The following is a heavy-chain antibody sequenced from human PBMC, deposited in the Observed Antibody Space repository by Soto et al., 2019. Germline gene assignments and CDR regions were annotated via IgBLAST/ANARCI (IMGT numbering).Heavy chain of an antibody. CDR2: IKQDGSEK. J-gene: IGHJ4*02. V-gene: IGHV3-7*05. D-gene: IGHD1-26*01. CDR1: GFTFSSYW. CDR3: ARDGGRIVGATDIFDY. Sequence: EVQLVESGGGLVQPGGSLRLSCAASGFTFSSYWMSWVRQAPGKGLEWVANIKQDGSEKYYVDSVKGRFTISRDNAKNSLYLQMNSLRAEDTAVYYCARDGGRIVGATDIFDYWGQGTLVTVSS.